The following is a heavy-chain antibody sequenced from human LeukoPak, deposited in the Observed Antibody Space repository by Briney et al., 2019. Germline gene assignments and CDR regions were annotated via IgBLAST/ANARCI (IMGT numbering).Heavy chain of an antibody. V-gene: IGHV4-59*12. CDR1: GGSISSYY. CDR3: ARAPGAAID. D-gene: IGHD2-2*01. J-gene: IGHJ4*02. Sequence: SETLSLTCTVSGGSISSYYWSWIRQPPGKGLEWIGYIYYSGSTNYNPSLKSRVSISVDTSKSQFSLKLNSVTAADTAVYYCARAPGAAIDWGQGTLVTVSS. CDR2: IYYSGST.